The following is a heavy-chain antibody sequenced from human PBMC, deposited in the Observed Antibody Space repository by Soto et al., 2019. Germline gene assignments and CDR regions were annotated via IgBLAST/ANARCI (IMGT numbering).Heavy chain of an antibody. Sequence: SETLSLTCTVSGGSIESYYWSWIRQPPGKGLEWIGYVHSSGITDYNPSVRGRFTISRDNSKTLYLQMNTLRGEDMALYYCVRDTSPYSSGWHNRHFDYWGQGTLVTVSS. CDR2: VHSSGIT. V-gene: IGHV4-59*01. D-gene: IGHD6-19*01. CDR1: GGSIESYY. J-gene: IGHJ4*02. CDR3: VRDTSPYSSGWHNRHFDY.